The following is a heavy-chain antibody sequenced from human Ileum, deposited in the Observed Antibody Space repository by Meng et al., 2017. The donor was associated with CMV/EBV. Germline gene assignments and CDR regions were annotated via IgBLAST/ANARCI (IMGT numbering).Heavy chain of an antibody. CDR2: IYTSGST. J-gene: IGHJ4*02. Sequence: QVPQQESRPGLVTPSQTLSLTCSVSGGSINSGNSYWSWIRQPAGQGLEWIGRIYTSGSTEYNPSLKSRVPISVDTSNNQFSLKLSSVTAADTAVYYCASELGNWGQGTLVTVSS. V-gene: IGHV4-61*02. CDR1: GGSINSGNSY. CDR3: ASELGN.